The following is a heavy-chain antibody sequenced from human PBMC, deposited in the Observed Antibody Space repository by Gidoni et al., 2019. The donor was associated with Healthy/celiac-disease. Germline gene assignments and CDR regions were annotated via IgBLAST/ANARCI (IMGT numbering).Heavy chain of an antibody. V-gene: IGHV3-48*03. J-gene: IGHJ3*02. Sequence: EVQLVESGGGLVQQGGSLRPSCAASGLPSSSDELNWVRQAPGKGRVWCSYISRSCSSIYYAYSVKGRFTISRYHAKNSLYLQMNSLSAEDTAVYYCARDPLGVSSGRLNDAFDIWGQGTMVTVSS. CDR2: ISRSCSSI. CDR3: ARDPLGVSSGRLNDAFDI. CDR1: GLPSSSDE. D-gene: IGHD1-26*01.